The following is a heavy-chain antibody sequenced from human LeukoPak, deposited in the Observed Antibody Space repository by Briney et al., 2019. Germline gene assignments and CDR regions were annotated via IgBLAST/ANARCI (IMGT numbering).Heavy chain of an antibody. J-gene: IGHJ4*02. CDR2: ISRSGISGSTK. CDR1: GFTFDDYA. V-gene: IGHV3-48*03. D-gene: IGHD2-15*01. CDR3: AGGYCSGGRCWGPFEY. Sequence: PGGSLRLSCAASGFTFDDYAMHWVRLAPGKGLEWVSSISRSGISGSTKFYADSVKGRFTISRDNAKNSLYLQMNSLRAEDTAVYYCAGGYCSGGRCWGPFEYWGQGALVTVSS.